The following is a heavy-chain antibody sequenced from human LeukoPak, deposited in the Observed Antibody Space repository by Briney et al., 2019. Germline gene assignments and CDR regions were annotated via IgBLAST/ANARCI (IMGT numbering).Heavy chain of an antibody. CDR2: SYTSGST. V-gene: IGHV4-4*07. CDR1: RGSISSYY. D-gene: IGHD3-16*01. Sequence: SETLSLTRTVSRGSISSYYWSWIRQPAGKGLEWMGRSYTSGSTNYNPSLRRRATMSVVPSKNQFSLKLSSVTAADTAVYYCARVWGGEYDYYFDYWGQGTLVTVSS. J-gene: IGHJ4*02. CDR3: ARVWGGEYDYYFDY.